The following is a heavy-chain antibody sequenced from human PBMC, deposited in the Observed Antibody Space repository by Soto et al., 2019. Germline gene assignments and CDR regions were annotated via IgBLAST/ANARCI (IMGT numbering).Heavy chain of an antibody. CDR3: AKDGGRRYDFWSPPPHYGMDV. CDR2: ISGSGGST. J-gene: IGHJ6*02. CDR1: GFTFSSYA. V-gene: IGHV3-23*01. Sequence: GGSLRLSCAASGFTFSSYAMSWVRQAPGKGLEWVSAISGSGGSTYYADSVKGRFTISRDNSKNTLYLQMNSLRAEDTAVYYCAKDGGRRYDFWSPPPHYGMDVWGQGTTVTVSS. D-gene: IGHD3-3*01.